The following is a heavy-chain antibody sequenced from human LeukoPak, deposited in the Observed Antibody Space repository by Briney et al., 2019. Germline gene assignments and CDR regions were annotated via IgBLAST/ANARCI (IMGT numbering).Heavy chain of an antibody. CDR2: IYYSGST. J-gene: IGHJ4*02. CDR3: AGITIFGVVPGDFDY. D-gene: IGHD3-3*01. Sequence: SETLSLTCTVSGGSISSSSYYWGWIRQPPGKGLEWIGSIYYSGSTYYNPSLKSRVTISVDTSKNQFSLKLSSVTAADTAVYYCAGITIFGVVPGDFDYWGQGTLVTVSS. CDR1: GGSISSSSYY. V-gene: IGHV4-39*07.